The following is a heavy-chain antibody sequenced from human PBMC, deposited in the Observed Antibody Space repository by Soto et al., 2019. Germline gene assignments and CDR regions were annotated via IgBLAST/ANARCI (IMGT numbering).Heavy chain of an antibody. Sequence: PGGSLRLSCTTSGFTVSSSHMTWVLQAPGKGLEWVSVIYSGGSSYYAVSVQGRFTISRDNSKNTVYLQMNSLRGEDTAMYYCARLGPYGSESYSFRYNRFDPWGQGTQVTVS. CDR3: ARLGPYGSESYSFRYNRFDP. D-gene: IGHD3-10*01. CDR2: IYSGGSS. J-gene: IGHJ5*02. V-gene: IGHV3-53*01. CDR1: GFTVSSSH.